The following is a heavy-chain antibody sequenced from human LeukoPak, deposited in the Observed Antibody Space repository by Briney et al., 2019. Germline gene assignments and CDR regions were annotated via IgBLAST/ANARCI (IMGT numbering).Heavy chain of an antibody. Sequence: GASVKVSCKASGYTFTSYDINWVRQATGQGLEWMGWMNPNSGNTGYAQKFQGRVTMTRNTSISTAYMELSSLRSEDTAVYYCARGGAYSSSWCDRVKNWFDPWGQGTLVTVSS. CDR1: GYTFTSYD. V-gene: IGHV1-8*01. D-gene: IGHD6-13*01. CDR3: ARGGAYSSSWCDRVKNWFDP. CDR2: MNPNSGNT. J-gene: IGHJ5*02.